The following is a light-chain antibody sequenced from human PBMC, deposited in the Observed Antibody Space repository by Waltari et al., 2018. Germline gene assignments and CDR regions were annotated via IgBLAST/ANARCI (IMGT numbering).Light chain of an antibody. Sequence: VLTQPPSASGTPGQRVTISCSGSSPNIGKNFVYWYHQSPGTAPKLLIYRNNQRPSGVPDRFSGSKSGTSASLAISGLRSEDESDYYCATWDDSLRGWVFGGGTKLTVL. CDR3: ATWDDSLRGWV. V-gene: IGLV1-47*01. CDR2: RNN. J-gene: IGLJ3*02. CDR1: SPNIGKNF.